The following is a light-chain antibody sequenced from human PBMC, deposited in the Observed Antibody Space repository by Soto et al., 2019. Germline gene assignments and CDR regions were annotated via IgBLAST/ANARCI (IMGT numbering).Light chain of an antibody. J-gene: IGLJ1*01. CDR3: SSYTSSSPPLYV. CDR1: SSDVGAYDY. V-gene: IGLV2-14*03. Sequence: QSVLTQPPSGSRSPGQSIAISYTGTSSDVGAYDYVSWYQQHPGKAPKLMIYDVSNRPSGVSNRFSGFKSGNTASLTISGLQAEDEADYYCSSYTSSSPPLYVVVTGTKVTVL. CDR2: DVS.